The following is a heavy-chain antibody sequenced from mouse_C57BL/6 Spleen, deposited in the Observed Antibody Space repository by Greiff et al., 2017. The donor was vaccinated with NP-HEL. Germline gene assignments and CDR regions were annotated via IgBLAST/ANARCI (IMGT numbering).Heavy chain of an antibody. CDR1: GYTFTSYG. Sequence: VQLQQSGAELARPGASVKLSCKASGYTFTSYGISWVKQRTGQGLEWIGEIYPSSGNTYYNEKFKGKATLTADKSSSTAYMELRSLTSEDSAVYFCARSYGSRAMDYWGKGTSVTVSS. CDR3: ARSYGSRAMDY. CDR2: IYPSSGNT. D-gene: IGHD1-1*01. V-gene: IGHV1-81*01. J-gene: IGHJ4*01.